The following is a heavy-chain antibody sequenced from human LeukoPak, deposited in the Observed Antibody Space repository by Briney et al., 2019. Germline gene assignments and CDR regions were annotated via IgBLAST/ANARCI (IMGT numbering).Heavy chain of an antibody. CDR2: IKQDGSDK. J-gene: IGHJ4*02. Sequence: GGSLRLSCAASGCTFSSYLMSWVRQAPGKGLEGVGNIKQDGSDKYYVDSVKGRFTISRDNAKNSLYLQMNSLRAEDTAVYYCATYSSAFSYWGQGTLVTVSS. CDR3: ATYSSAFSY. D-gene: IGHD6-19*01. V-gene: IGHV3-7*01. CDR1: GCTFSSYL.